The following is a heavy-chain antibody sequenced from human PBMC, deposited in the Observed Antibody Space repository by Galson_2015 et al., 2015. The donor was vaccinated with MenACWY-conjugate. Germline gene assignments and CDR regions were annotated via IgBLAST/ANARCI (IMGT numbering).Heavy chain of an antibody. CDR1: GFTFSSYW. CDR2: IKQDGSEK. CDR3: ARENYDFWSGYYVDY. V-gene: IGHV3-7*03. D-gene: IGHD3-3*01. Sequence: SLRLSCAASGFTFSSYWMSWVRQAPGKGLEWVANIKQDGSEKYYVDSVKGRFTISRDNAKNSLYLQMNSLRAEDTAVYYCARENYDFWSGYYVDYWGQGTLVTVSS. J-gene: IGHJ4*02.